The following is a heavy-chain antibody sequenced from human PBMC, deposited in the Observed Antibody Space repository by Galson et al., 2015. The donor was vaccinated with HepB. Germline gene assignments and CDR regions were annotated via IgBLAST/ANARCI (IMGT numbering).Heavy chain of an antibody. Sequence: SLRLSCAASGFTFSSYATHWVRQAPGKGLEWVAVISNDGSTEYYADSVKGRFTISRDNSKNTLYVQMNSLRAEDTADYFCATGYYGNTGYYTALDYWGQGTLVTVSS. D-gene: IGHD3-22*01. CDR3: ATGYYGNTGYYTALDY. CDR1: GFTFSSYA. CDR2: ISNDGSTE. J-gene: IGHJ4*02. V-gene: IGHV3-30-3*01.